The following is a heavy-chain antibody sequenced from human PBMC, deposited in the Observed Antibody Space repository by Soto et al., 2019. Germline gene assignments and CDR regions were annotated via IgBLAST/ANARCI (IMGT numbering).Heavy chain of an antibody. J-gene: IGHJ4*02. D-gene: IGHD6-19*01. Sequence: QVQLQESGPGLVKPSETLSLTCTVSGGSISTYYWSXXRQPXGMGLEWIGYIYYSGNTNYNPSLKSRVTMAVDTSKNQFSLKLTSATAADTAVYYCARRAGGSSGSDYWGQGTLVTVSS. CDR3: ARRAGGSSGSDY. V-gene: IGHV4-59*01. CDR2: IYYSGNT. CDR1: GGSISTYY.